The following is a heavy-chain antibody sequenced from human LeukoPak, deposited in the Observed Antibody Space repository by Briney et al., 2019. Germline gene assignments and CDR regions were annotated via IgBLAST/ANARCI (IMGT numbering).Heavy chain of an antibody. J-gene: IGHJ6*02. CDR2: IYSGGST. CDR1: GFTVSSNY. D-gene: IGHD2-2*01. V-gene: IGHV3-53*01. Sequence: GGSLRLSCAASGFTVSSNYMSWVRQAPGKGLEWVSVIYSGGSTYYADSVKGRFTISRDNSKNTLYLQMNSLRAEDTAVYYCARPASQFYYYHMDVWGQGTTVTVSS. CDR3: ARPASQFYYYHMDV.